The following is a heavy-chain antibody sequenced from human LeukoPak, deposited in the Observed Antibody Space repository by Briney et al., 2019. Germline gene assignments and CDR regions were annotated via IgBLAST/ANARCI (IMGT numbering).Heavy chain of an antibody. D-gene: IGHD3-10*01. CDR2: ISYDGSNK. Sequence: PGRSLRLSCAASGFTFSSYGMHWVRQAPGKGLEWVAVISYDGSNKYYADSVKGRFTISRDNSKNTLYLQMNSLRAEDTAVYYCAKRRGFGELNFDYWGQGTLVTVSP. V-gene: IGHV3-30*18. CDR3: AKRRGFGELNFDY. CDR1: GFTFSSYG. J-gene: IGHJ4*02.